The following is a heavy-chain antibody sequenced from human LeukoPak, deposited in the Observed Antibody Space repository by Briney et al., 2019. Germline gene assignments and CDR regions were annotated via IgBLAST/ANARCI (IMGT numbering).Heavy chain of an antibody. CDR1: GFTFDDYA. CDR3: AKGDYVGAFDI. Sequence: GGSLRLSCAASGFTFDDYAMRWVRQAPGKGLEWVSGISWNSGSIGYADSVKGRFTISRDNAKNSLYLQMNSLRAEDTALYYCAKGDYVGAFDIWGQGTMVTVSS. CDR2: ISWNSGSI. J-gene: IGHJ3*02. V-gene: IGHV3-9*01. D-gene: IGHD4-17*01.